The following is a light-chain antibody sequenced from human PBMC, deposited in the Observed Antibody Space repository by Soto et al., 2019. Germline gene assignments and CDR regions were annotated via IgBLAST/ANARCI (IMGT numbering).Light chain of an antibody. CDR1: SSNIGASID. CDR3: QSYDTSLSGYV. J-gene: IGLJ1*01. Sequence: QSALTQPPSVSGAPGQRVTISCTGSSSNIGASIDVHWYQQLPGTAPKLLIYDNTNRPSGVPGRFSGSKSGTSASLAITGLQAEDEADYYCQSYDTSLSGYVFGTGTKVTVL. V-gene: IGLV1-40*01. CDR2: DNT.